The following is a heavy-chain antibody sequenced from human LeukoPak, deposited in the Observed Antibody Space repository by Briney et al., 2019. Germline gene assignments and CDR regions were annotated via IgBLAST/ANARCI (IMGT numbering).Heavy chain of an antibody. V-gene: IGHV4-61*01. CDR3: ARDPGEVVMMGTLAFDI. CDR2: IYYSGST. J-gene: IGHJ3*02. D-gene: IGHD3-22*01. CDR1: GGSVSSTTYY. Sequence: SETLSLTCAVSGGSVSSTTYYWGWIRQPPGKGLEWIGYIYYSGSTNYNPSLNSRVTISVDTSKNQFSLKLSSVTAADTAVYYCARDPGEVVMMGTLAFDIWGQGTMVTVSS.